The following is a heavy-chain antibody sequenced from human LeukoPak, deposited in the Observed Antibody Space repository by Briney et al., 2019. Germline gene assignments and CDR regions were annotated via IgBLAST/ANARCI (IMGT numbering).Heavy chain of an antibody. Sequence: PSETLSLTCAVYGGSFSGYYWSWIRQPPGKGLEWIGEINHSGSTNYNPSLKSRVTISVDTSKNQFSLKLSSVTAADTAVYYCARDPDYHDSSGYLYYFDYWGQGTLVTVSS. CDR2: INHSGST. CDR1: GGSFSGYY. CDR3: ARDPDYHDSSGYLYYFDY. V-gene: IGHV4-34*01. D-gene: IGHD3-22*01. J-gene: IGHJ4*02.